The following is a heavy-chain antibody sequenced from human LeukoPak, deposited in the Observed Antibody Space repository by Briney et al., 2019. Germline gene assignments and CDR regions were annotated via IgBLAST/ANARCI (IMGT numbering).Heavy chain of an antibody. V-gene: IGHV1-8*03. D-gene: IGHD3-3*01. J-gene: IGHJ5*02. Sequence: ASVKVSCKASGYTFTSYDINWVRQATGQGLEWMGWMNPNSGNTGYAQKFQGRVTITTDESTSTAYMELSSLRSEDTAVYYCARDRRITIFGVVTEINWFDPWGQGTLVTVSS. CDR3: ARDRRITIFGVVTEINWFDP. CDR2: MNPNSGNT. CDR1: GYTFTSYD.